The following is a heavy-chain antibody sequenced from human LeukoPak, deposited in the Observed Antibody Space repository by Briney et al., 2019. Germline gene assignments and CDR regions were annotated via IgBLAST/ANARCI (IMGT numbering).Heavy chain of an antibody. J-gene: IGHJ4*02. CDR2: ISGSGGST. V-gene: IGHV3-23*01. Sequence: GGSLRLSCAASATTFSSYVMSWVRLAPGKGLEWVSAISGSGGSTYYADSVKGRFTISRDNSKNTLYLQMNSLRAEDTAVYYCAPGIYFDYWGQGTLVTVSS. CDR1: ATTFSSYV. CDR3: APGIYFDY.